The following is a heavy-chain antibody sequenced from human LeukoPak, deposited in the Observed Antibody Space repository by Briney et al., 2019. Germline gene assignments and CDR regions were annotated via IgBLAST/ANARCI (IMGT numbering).Heavy chain of an antibody. J-gene: IGHJ6*02. CDR1: GYTFTGYY. Sequence: ASVKVSCKASGYTFTGYYMHWVRQAPGQGLECMGWINPNSGGTNYAQKFQGRVTMTRDTSISTAYMELSRLRSGDTAVYYCARYCSSTSCSRGYYAMDVWGQGTTVTVSS. CDR2: INPNSGGT. V-gene: IGHV1-2*02. CDR3: ARYCSSTSCSRGYYAMDV. D-gene: IGHD2-2*01.